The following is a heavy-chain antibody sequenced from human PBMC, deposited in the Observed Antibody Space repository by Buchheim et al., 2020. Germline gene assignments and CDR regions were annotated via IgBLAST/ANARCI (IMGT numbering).Heavy chain of an antibody. Sequence: QVQLVESGGGLVKPGGSLRLSCAPSGFIFSDYYMGWVRQAPGKGLEWISYISNSNYYSNYAVSVKGRFTIARDNTKNSLYLQMINLRAEDTAVYYCARIGSPYYHYMDVWGRGTT. CDR2: ISNSNYYS. CDR1: GFIFSDYY. CDR3: ARIGSPYYHYMDV. J-gene: IGHJ6*03. D-gene: IGHD3-10*01. V-gene: IGHV3-11*05.